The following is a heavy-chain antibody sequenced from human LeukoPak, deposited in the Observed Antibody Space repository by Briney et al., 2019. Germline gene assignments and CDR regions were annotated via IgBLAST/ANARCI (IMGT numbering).Heavy chain of an antibody. CDR3: ARELLDRGRWFDP. CDR1: GGTFSSYA. V-gene: IGHV1-69*05. J-gene: IGHJ5*02. CDR2: IIPIFGTA. Sequence: VASVKVSCKASGGTFSSYAISWVRQAPGQGLEWMGGIIPIFGTANYAQKFQGRVTITTDESTSTAYMELSSLRSEDTAVYYCARELLDRGRWFDPWGQGTLVTVSS. D-gene: IGHD3-10*01.